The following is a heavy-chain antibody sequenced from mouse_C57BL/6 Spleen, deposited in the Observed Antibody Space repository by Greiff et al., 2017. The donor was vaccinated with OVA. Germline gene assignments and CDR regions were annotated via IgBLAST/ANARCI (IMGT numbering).Heavy chain of an antibody. CDR1: GYTFTSYW. CDR3: ARCITTVVGNFDV. J-gene: IGHJ1*03. D-gene: IGHD1-1*01. V-gene: IGHV1-64*01. Sequence: VQLQQPGAELVKPGASVKLSCKASGYTFTSYWMHWVKQRPGQGLEWIGMIHPNSGSTNYNEKFKSKATLTVDKSSSTAYMQLSSLTSEDSAVYYCARCITTVVGNFDVWGTGTTVTVSS. CDR2: IHPNSGST.